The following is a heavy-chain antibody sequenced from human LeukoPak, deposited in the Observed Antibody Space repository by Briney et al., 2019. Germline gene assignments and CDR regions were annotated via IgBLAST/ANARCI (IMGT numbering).Heavy chain of an antibody. D-gene: IGHD4-17*01. J-gene: IGHJ4*02. CDR1: GFTFISYE. V-gene: IGHV3-48*03. CDR3: SREYTVTTVRSFDY. CDR2: ISSSGSTI. Sequence: PGGSLRLSCAASGFTFISYEINWVRQAPGKRLEWVSYISSSGSTIYYADSVKGRFTISRDNAKNSLYLQMNSLRAEDTAVYYCSREYTVTTVRSFDYWGQGTLVTVSS.